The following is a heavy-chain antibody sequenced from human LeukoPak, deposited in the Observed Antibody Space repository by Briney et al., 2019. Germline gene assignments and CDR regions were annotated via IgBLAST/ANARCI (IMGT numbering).Heavy chain of an antibody. CDR1: GYTFTSYY. CDR3: ARDYDSSGYLVSGDY. D-gene: IGHD3-22*01. Sequence: GASVKVSCKASGYTFTSYYMHWVRQAPGQGLEWMGIINPSGGSTSYAQKFQGRDTMTRDMSTSTVYMELSSLRSEDTAVYYCARDYDSSGYLVSGDYWGQGTLVTVSS. CDR2: INPSGGST. J-gene: IGHJ4*02. V-gene: IGHV1-46*01.